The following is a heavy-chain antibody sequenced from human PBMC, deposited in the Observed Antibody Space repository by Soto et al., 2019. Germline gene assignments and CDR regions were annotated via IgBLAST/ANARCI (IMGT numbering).Heavy chain of an antibody. D-gene: IGHD3-3*01. J-gene: IGHJ3*01. Sequence: PXASLRLSVAASGFVVTDYYMSWVRQAPGKGLEWVAVFLIGGDTHYGESVKGRFTISRDNSKNTLYLQMNSLRAEDTAVYYCAREPLWSGPLPLDAFDLWGQGTMVTVSS. CDR1: GFVVTDYY. CDR2: FLIGGDT. CDR3: AREPLWSGPLPLDAFDL. V-gene: IGHV3-53*01.